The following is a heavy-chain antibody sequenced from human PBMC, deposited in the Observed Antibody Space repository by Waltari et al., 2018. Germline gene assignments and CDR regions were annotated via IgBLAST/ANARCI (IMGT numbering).Heavy chain of an antibody. J-gene: IGHJ6*02. Sequence: EVQLVESGGGLVQPGGSLRLSCAASGFTFSSYEMNWVRQAPGKRREWVSYISSSGSTIYYADSVKGRFTISRDNAKNSLYLQMNSLRAEDTAVYYCARVVVPAAPDPYYYYGMDVWGQGTTVTVSS. CDR1: GFTFSSYE. V-gene: IGHV3-48*03. D-gene: IGHD2-2*01. CDR3: ARVVVPAAPDPYYYYGMDV. CDR2: ISSSGSTI.